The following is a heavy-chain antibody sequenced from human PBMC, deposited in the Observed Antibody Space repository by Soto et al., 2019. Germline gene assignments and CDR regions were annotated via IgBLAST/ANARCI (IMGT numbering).Heavy chain of an antibody. V-gene: IGHV1-69*01. CDR1: GGTFRSCG. CDR2: IIPIFGTT. J-gene: IGHJ4*02. D-gene: IGHD3-22*01. Sequence: QVQLVQSGAEVKKPGSSVKVSCEASGGTFRSCGITWVRQAPGQGLEWMGGIIPIFGTTNYAQKFQGRVTITADESTNIAYMELSSLRSEDTAVYYCARDYYDSSGYPGYWGQGTLVTVSS. CDR3: ARDYYDSSGYPGY.